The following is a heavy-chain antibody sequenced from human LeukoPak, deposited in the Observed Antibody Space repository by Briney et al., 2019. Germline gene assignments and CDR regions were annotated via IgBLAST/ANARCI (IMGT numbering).Heavy chain of an antibody. CDR3: VKDAERGFDYSNSLEK. D-gene: IGHD4-11*01. J-gene: IGHJ4*02. Sequence: GGSLRLSCAASKFIFSHYGVHWVRQAPGKGLEWVAVIFHDGSNQYYADSVKGRFTVSRDNSRNMLYLQMNSLRPEDTAVYYCVKDAERGFDYSNSLEKWGQGTLVTVSS. V-gene: IGHV3-33*06. CDR1: KFIFSHYG. CDR2: IFHDGSNQ.